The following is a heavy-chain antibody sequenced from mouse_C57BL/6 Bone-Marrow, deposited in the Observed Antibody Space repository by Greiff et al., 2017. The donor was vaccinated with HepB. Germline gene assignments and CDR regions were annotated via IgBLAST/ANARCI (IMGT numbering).Heavy chain of an antibody. CDR3: ARGLLLRLAY. D-gene: IGHD2-3*01. CDR2: ISSGSSTI. Sequence: EVKLVESGGGLVKPGGSLKLSCAASGFTFSDYGMHWVRQAPEKGLEWVAYISSGSSTIYYADTVKGRFTISRDNAKNTLFLQMTSLRSEDTAMYYCARGLLLRLAYWGQGTLVTVSA. J-gene: IGHJ3*01. CDR1: GFTFSDYG. V-gene: IGHV5-17*01.